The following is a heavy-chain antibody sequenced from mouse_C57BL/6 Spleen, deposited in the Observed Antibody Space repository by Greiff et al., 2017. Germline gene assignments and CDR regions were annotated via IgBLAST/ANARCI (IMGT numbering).Heavy chain of an antibody. J-gene: IGHJ3*01. CDR2: IDPETGGT. V-gene: IGHV1-15*01. CDR1: GYTFTDYE. CDR3: TRYGYDPAWFAY. Sequence: VQLQQSGAELVRPGASVTLSCKASGYTFTDYEMHWVKQTPVHGLEWIGAIDPETGGTAYNQKFKGKAILTADKSSSTAYMELRSLTSEDSAVYYCTRYGYDPAWFAYWGQGTLVTVSA. D-gene: IGHD2-2*01.